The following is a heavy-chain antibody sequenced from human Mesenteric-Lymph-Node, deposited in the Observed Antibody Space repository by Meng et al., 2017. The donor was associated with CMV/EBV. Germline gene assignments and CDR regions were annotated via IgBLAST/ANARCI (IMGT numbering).Heavy chain of an antibody. Sequence: SQTLSLTCEVSGDSFNDFYWSWVRQSPGKGLEWIGEVSRIAGTNYSPSLQGRVTISVDRSKNQLSLKLNSVTAADTAVYYCARGLIEVLPVARRRHPYNYLDPWGHGTLVTVSS. CDR3: ARGLIEVLPVARRRHPYNYLDP. V-gene: IGHV4-34*01. D-gene: IGHD5-24*01. J-gene: IGHJ5*02. CDR1: GDSFNDFY. CDR2: VSRIAGT.